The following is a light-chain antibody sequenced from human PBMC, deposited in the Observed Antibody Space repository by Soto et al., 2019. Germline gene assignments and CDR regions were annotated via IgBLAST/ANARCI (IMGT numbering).Light chain of an antibody. CDR1: QSVSNNY. CDR2: GTS. Sequence: EILLTQYPGTLSLSPGERATLSCGASQSVSNNYLAWYKQKPCQAPRLLIYGTSNRATGIPDRLSGSGSGTEFTLTISRLEPEDFAVYYCQQYGSSGTFGHGTKVDIK. J-gene: IGKJ1*01. CDR3: QQYGSSGT. V-gene: IGKV3-20*01.